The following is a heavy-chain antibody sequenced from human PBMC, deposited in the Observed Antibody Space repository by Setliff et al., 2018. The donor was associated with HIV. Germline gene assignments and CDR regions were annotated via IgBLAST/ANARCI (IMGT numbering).Heavy chain of an antibody. CDR2: IFYTGST. CDR1: GGSISSGDYY. V-gene: IGHV4-30-4*08. J-gene: IGHJ4*02. D-gene: IGHD4-17*01. Sequence: SETLSLTCTVSGGSISSGDYYWSWIRQPPGKGLEWIGYIFYTGSTYYNPSFKSRVTISADTSKNQFSLKLSAVTAADTAVYYCVRDDYGYNGKGFDYWGPGTLVTVSS. CDR3: VRDDYGYNGKGFDY.